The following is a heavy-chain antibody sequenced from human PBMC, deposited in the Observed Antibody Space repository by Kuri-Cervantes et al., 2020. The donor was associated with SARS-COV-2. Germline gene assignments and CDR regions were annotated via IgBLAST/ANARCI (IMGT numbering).Heavy chain of an antibody. D-gene: IGHD3-10*01. J-gene: IGHJ4*02. V-gene: IGHV1-2*04. Sequence: ASVKVSCKASGYTFTDYYMHWVRQAPGQGLEWMGWINPNSGGTNYAQKFQGWVAMTRDTSLSTAYMELSRLRSDDTAVYYCAREYYYGSGRYYGAFDHWGQGTPVTVSS. CDR1: GYTFTDYY. CDR2: INPNSGGT. CDR3: AREYYYGSGRYYGAFDH.